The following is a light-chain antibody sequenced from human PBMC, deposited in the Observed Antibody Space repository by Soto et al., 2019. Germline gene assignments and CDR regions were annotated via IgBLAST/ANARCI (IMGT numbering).Light chain of an antibody. J-gene: IGKJ1*01. CDR2: GAS. CDR1: QSVSTSN. CDR3: QQRVTWPWT. V-gene: IGKV3D-20*02. Sequence: IVLTQSPGTLSSSPGERATLSCRASQSVSTSNLAWYQQRPGQAPRLLIYGASRRATGIPDRFSGSGSGTDFTLTISRLEPEDLAVYYCQQRVTWPWTFGRGTKVDIK.